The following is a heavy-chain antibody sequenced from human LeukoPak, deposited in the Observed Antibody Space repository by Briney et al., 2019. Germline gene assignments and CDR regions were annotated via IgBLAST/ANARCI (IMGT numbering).Heavy chain of an antibody. CDR3: AKDFTYCGGDCYSRDDGVYYGMDV. J-gene: IGHJ6*02. Sequence: GRSLGLSCAASGFTFSSYAMHWVRQAPGKGLEWVAVISYDGSNKYYADSVKGRFTISRDNSKNSLYLQMNSLRTEDTALYYCAKDFTYCGGDCYSRDDGVYYGMDVWGQGTTVTVSS. CDR1: GFTFSSYA. CDR2: ISYDGSNK. V-gene: IGHV3-30*01. D-gene: IGHD2-21*02.